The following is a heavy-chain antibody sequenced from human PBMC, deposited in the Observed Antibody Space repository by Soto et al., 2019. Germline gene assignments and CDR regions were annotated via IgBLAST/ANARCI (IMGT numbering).Heavy chain of an antibody. J-gene: IGHJ6*03. CDR2: INHSGST. V-gene: IGHV4-34*01. CDR3: ARGRSVLIVYALYYYYYRDV. Sequence: QVQLQQWGAGLLKPSETLSLTCAVYGGSFSGYYWSWIRQPPGKGLEWIGEINHSGSTNYNPSLKSRVTILVDTSKNQFSLKLSSVTAADTAVYYCARGRSVLIVYALYYYYYRDVWGKGTTVTVSS. D-gene: IGHD2-8*01. CDR1: GGSFSGYY.